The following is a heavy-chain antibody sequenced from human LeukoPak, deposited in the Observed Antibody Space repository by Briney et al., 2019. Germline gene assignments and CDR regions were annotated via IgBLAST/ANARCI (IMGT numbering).Heavy chain of an antibody. J-gene: IGHJ3*02. V-gene: IGHV4-4*02. D-gene: IGHD4-11*01. CDR3: ATSAPTLTTGTHPLDDAFDI. CDR2: INHSGST. Sequence: SGTLSLTCAVSGGSISSSNWWSWVRQPPGRGLEWIGEINHSGSTNYNPSLKSRVTISVDTSKNQFSLKLSSVTAADTAVYYCATSAPTLTTGTHPLDDAFDIWGQGTMVTVSS. CDR1: GGSISSSNW.